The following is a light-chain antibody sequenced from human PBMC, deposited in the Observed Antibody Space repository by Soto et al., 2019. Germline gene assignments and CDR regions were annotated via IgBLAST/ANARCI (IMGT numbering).Light chain of an antibody. CDR3: QYYGSSLYT. V-gene: IGKV3-20*01. Sequence: EIVLTQSPGTLSLPLGERATLSCRASQSVPSTYVAWYQQKPGQAPRLLIYGATGRATGIPDRFSGSGSGTDFTLTISRLEPEDFAVYYCQYYGSSLYTFGQGTKLEIK. J-gene: IGKJ2*01. CDR2: GAT. CDR1: QSVPSTY.